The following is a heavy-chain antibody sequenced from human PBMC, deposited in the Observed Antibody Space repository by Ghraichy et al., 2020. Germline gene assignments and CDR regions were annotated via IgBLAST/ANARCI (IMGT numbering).Heavy chain of an antibody. V-gene: IGHV3-23*01. CDR2: ISGSGGST. D-gene: IGHD6-19*01. J-gene: IGHJ4*02. CDR1: GFTFSSYA. Sequence: GESLNISCAASGFTFSSYAMSWVRQAPGKGLEWVSAISGSGGSTYYADSVKGRFTISRDNSKNTLYLQMNSLRAEDTAVYYCAKGPGSGWINYYFDYWGQGTLVTVSS. CDR3: AKGPGSGWINYYFDY.